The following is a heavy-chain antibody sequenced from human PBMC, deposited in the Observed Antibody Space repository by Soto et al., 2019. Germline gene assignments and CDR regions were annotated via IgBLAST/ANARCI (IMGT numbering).Heavy chain of an antibody. CDR3: ARGNANQVIYYFDY. CDR2: ISAYDDNA. D-gene: IGHD2-2*01. CDR1: GYTFTSYG. Sequence: ASVKVSCKAPGYTFTSYGIHWVRQAPGQGPEWMGWISAYDDNANYAEKLQGRVTMTTDTSTSTAYMELRSLRSDDTAVYFCARGNANQVIYYFDYWGQGSLVTVSS. J-gene: IGHJ4*02. V-gene: IGHV1-18*01.